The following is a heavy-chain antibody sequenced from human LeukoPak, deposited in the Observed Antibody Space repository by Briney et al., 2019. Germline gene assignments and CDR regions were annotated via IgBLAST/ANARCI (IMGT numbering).Heavy chain of an antibody. J-gene: IGHJ3*01. V-gene: IGHV1-2*02. CDR3: ARGSPMTTNYAADV. Sequence: ASVKVSCKASGHSFIDSYIHWFRQAPGQGLEWMGWINPNSGSTKYAQKFQARVTMTRATSITTAYLDLSRLTSDDTALYYCARGSPMTTNYAADVWGQGTMVTVSS. D-gene: IGHD2-8*01. CDR1: GHSFIDSY. CDR2: INPNSGST.